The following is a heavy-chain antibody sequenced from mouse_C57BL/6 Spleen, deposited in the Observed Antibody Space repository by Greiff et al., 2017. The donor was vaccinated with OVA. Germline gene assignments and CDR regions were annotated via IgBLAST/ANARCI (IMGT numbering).Heavy chain of an antibody. CDR1: GFTFSSYA. CDR3: ARDQGDYYGSSYRYFDV. CDR2: ISDGGSYT. V-gene: IGHV5-4*01. D-gene: IGHD1-1*01. Sequence: EVHLVESGGGLVKPGGSLKLPCAASGFTFSSYAMSWVRQTPEKRLEWVATISDGGSYTYYPDNVKGRFTISRDNAKNNLYLQMSHLKSEDTAMYYCARDQGDYYGSSYRYFDVWGTGTTVTVSS. J-gene: IGHJ1*03.